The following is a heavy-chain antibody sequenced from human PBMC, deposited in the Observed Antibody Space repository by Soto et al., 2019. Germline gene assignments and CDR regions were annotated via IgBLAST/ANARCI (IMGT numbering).Heavy chain of an antibody. CDR2: ISSSSSYI. Sequence: GGSLRLSCAASGFTFSNYSMNWVRQAPGKGLEWVSSISSSSSYIYYADSVTGRFTISRDNAKNSLYLQMNSLRAEDTAVYYCARDNFARMDVWGQGPTVTVSS. CDR3: ARDNFARMDV. D-gene: IGHD3-9*01. J-gene: IGHJ6*02. V-gene: IGHV3-21*01. CDR1: GFTFSNYS.